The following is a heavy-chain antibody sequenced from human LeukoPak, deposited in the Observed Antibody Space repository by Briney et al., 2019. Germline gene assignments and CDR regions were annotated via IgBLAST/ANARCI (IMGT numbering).Heavy chain of an antibody. Sequence: SETLSLTCTVSGGSISSSSYYWGWIRQPPGKGLEWIGSIYYSGSTYYNPSLKSRVTISVDTSKNQFSLKLSSVTAADTAVYYCARGGYDYVWGSYRYYYYYMDVWGKGTTVTVSS. D-gene: IGHD3-16*02. V-gene: IGHV4-39*07. CDR1: GGSISSSSYY. CDR2: IYYSGST. J-gene: IGHJ6*03. CDR3: ARGGYDYVWGSYRYYYYYMDV.